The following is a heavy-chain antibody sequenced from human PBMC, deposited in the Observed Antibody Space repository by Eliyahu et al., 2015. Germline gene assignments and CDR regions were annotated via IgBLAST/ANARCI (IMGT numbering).Heavy chain of an antibody. V-gene: IGHV4-59*08. Sequence: QVQLQESGPGLVKPSETLSLTCTVSGGSISSYYWSWVRQPPGKGLEWIGYINYRGSTNYSPSLKSRVTISVDTSKNQFSLKLTSVTAADTAVYYCARLDYGGLPVHWGQGTLVTVSS. CDR3: ARLDYGGLPVH. J-gene: IGHJ4*02. D-gene: IGHD4-17*01. CDR2: INYRGST. CDR1: GGSISSYY.